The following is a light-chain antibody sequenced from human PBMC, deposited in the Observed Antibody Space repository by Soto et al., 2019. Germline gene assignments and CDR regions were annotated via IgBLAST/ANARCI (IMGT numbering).Light chain of an antibody. CDR3: CSYAGSSSYD. J-gene: IGLJ1*01. Sequence: QSALTQPASVSGSPGQSTTISCTGTSSVVGSYDLVSWYQQHPGKAPKLMIYEVTKRPSGVSNRFSGSKSGNTASLTISGLQAEDEADYYCCSYAGSSSYDFGTGTKGTVL. V-gene: IGLV2-23*02. CDR2: EVT. CDR1: SSVVGSYDL.